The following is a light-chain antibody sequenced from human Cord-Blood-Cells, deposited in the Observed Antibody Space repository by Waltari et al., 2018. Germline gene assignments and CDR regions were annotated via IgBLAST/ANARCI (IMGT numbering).Light chain of an antibody. Sequence: DIQMIQSPSSLSASVGDRVTITCRASQSLSSYLNWNQHKPRKAPNLLIYAASSLHSGVPSRFSGSGSETDFTLTISRLQPEEFATYDCKQSYSTPYTFGQGTKLEIK. CDR3: KQSYSTPYT. V-gene: IGKV1-39*01. CDR2: AAS. CDR1: QSLSSY. J-gene: IGKJ2*01.